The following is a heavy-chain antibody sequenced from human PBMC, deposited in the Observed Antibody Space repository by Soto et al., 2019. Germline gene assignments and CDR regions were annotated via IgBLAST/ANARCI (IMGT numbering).Heavy chain of an antibody. V-gene: IGHV4-31*03. J-gene: IGHJ4*02. CDR3: ASTAFHFDY. Sequence: SETLCHTCSVSGGSSTNGCGYWTWIRQHPGKGLEWIGYFYHSGSTYYNPSLKSRVTISGDTSKNQFSLKLSFVTAADTAVYYCASTAFHFDYWGQGTLVTVSS. D-gene: IGHD2-21*02. CDR2: FYHSGST. CDR1: GGSSTNGCGY.